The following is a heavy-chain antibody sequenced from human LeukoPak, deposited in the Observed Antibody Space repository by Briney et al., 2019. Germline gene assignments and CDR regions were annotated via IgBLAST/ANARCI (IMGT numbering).Heavy chain of an antibody. V-gene: IGHV1-18*01. Sequence: ASVKVSCKASGYTFTNYGFTWVRQAPGQGLEWMGWISAYNGNTNYAQKLQGRVTITTDTATSTTYMELRSLRSDDTAVYYCARAFPNWGGNYLDVWGKGTTVTVSS. CDR1: GYTFTNYG. CDR2: ISAYNGNT. CDR3: ARAFPNWGGNYLDV. D-gene: IGHD7-27*01. J-gene: IGHJ6*03.